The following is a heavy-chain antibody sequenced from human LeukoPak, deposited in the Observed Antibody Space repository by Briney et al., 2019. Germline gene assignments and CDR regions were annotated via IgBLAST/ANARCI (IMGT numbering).Heavy chain of an antibody. CDR3: AKDFRRYSSGWFGLDY. D-gene: IGHD6-19*01. CDR2: ISYDGSNK. Sequence: PGGSLRLSCAASGFTFSSYGMHWVRQAPGKGLEWVALISYDGSNKYYVDSVKGRFTISRDNAKNTLYLQMNSLRAEDTAVYYCAKDFRRYSSGWFGLDYWGEGTLVSVSS. J-gene: IGHJ4*02. V-gene: IGHV3-30*18. CDR1: GFTFSSYG.